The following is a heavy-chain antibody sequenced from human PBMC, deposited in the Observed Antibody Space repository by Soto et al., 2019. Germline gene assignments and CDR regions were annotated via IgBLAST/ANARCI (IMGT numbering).Heavy chain of an antibody. CDR1: GGSISSYY. J-gene: IGHJ4*02. CDR3: ESSCFEYEECGRSPHSVDN. CDR2: ISYGGTT. V-gene: IGHV4-59*08. Sequence: SETLSLTCTVSGGSISSYYWSWIRQPPGKGLEWIGYISYGGTTNYNPSLKRRVTISVDTSKNQFPRKLSTVTAADTPVYYCESSCFEYEECGRSPHSVDNWGQGALGTVSS. D-gene: IGHD1-26*01.